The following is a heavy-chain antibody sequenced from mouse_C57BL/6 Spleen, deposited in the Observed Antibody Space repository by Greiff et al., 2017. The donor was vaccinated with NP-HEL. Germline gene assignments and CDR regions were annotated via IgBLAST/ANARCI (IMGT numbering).Heavy chain of an antibody. D-gene: IGHD1-1*01. CDR2: IDPETGGT. V-gene: IGHV1-15*01. CDR1: GYTFTDYE. CDR3: TRFTTGRAMDY. Sequence: QVQLKESGAELVRPGASVTLSCKASGYTFTDYEMHWVKQTPVHGLEWIGAIDPETGGTAYNQKFKGKAILTADKSSSTAYMELRSLTSEDSAVYYCTRFTTGRAMDYWGQGTSVTVSS. J-gene: IGHJ4*01.